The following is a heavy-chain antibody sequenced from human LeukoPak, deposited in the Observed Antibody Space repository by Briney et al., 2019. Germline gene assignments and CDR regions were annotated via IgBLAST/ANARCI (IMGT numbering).Heavy chain of an antibody. CDR3: ARAVDTAMVPNFDY. V-gene: IGHV1-18*01. J-gene: IGHJ4*02. Sequence: ASVKVSCKASGYTFTSDGISWVRQAPGQGLEWMGWISAYNGNTNYAQKLQGRVTMTTDTSTSTAYMELRSLRSDDTAVYYCARAVDTAMVPNFDYWGQGTLVTVSS. CDR2: ISAYNGNT. CDR1: GYTFTSDG. D-gene: IGHD5-18*01.